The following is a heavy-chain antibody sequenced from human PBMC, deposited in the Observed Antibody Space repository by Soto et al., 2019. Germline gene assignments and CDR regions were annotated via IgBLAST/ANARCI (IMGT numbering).Heavy chain of an antibody. CDR3: AREAGPYCGGDCYSAY. Sequence: ASVKVSCKASGYTFTSYAMHWVRQAPGQRLEWMGWINAGNGNTKYSQKFQGRVTITRDTSASTAYMELRSLRSDDTAVYYCAREAGPYCGGDCYSAYWGQGTLVTVSS. V-gene: IGHV1-3*01. CDR1: GYTFTSYA. D-gene: IGHD2-21*02. J-gene: IGHJ4*02. CDR2: INAGNGNT.